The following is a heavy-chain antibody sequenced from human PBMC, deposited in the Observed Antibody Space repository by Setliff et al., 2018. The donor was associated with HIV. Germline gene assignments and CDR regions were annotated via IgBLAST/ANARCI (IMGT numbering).Heavy chain of an antibody. CDR1: GGSFSDYY. Sequence: SETLSLTCAVYGGSFSDYYWSWIRQPPGKGLEWIGEINHSGSTNYNPSLKSRVTISVDTSKNQFSLKLSSVTAADTAVYYCARTYYYGSGSSNWFDPWG. V-gene: IGHV4-34*01. CDR3: ARTYYYGSGSSNWFDP. CDR2: INHSGST. D-gene: IGHD3-10*01. J-gene: IGHJ5*02.